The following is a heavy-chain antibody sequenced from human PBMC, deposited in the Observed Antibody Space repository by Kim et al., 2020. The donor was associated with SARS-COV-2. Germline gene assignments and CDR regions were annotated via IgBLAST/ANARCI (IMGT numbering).Heavy chain of an antibody. CDR1: GFTFSNYY. J-gene: IGHJ4*02. CDR2: IWFDGSNE. V-gene: IGHV3-33*06. CDR3: AKTSPIVPDYFDK. Sequence: GGSLRLSCAASGFTFSNYYMQWVRQAPGKGLEWVAVIWFDGSNEVYADSVKGRFTISRDNSKNTVYLQMNSLRVEDTATYYCAKTSPIVPDYFDKWGQGTQVTVSS. D-gene: IGHD3-16*02.